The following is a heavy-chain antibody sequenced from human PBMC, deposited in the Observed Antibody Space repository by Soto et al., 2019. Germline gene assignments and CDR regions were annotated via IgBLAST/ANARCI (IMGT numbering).Heavy chain of an antibody. Sequence: SGRTLVNPTQTLTLTCTFSGFSLRTSGVGVGWIRRAAGTDLELLALIYWADDERYSPSLRSRLTITKDTYRSQVGLTMTNMDHVDTGTYYCARRGMSVVVDDPYFDSWGQGIAVTVSS. J-gene: IGHJ4*02. CDR1: GFSLRTSGVG. CDR3: ARRGMSVVVDDPYFDS. V-gene: IGHV2-5*02. CDR2: IYWADDE. D-gene: IGHD2-15*01.